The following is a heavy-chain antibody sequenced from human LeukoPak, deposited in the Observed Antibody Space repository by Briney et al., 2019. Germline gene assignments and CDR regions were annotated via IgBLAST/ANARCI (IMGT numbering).Heavy chain of an antibody. V-gene: IGHV4-59*12. CDR2: IYHSGST. Sequence: SETLSLTCTVSGGSISSYYWSWIRQPPGKGLEWIGYIYHSGSTYYNPSLKSRVTISVDRSKNQFSLKLSSVTAADTAVYYSARGTLGSYYFDYWGQGTLVTVSS. CDR3: ARGTLGSYYFDY. CDR1: GGSISSYY. J-gene: IGHJ4*02. D-gene: IGHD7-27*01.